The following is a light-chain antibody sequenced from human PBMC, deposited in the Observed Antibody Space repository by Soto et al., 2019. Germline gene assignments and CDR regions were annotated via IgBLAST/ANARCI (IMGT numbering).Light chain of an antibody. J-gene: IGKJ4*02. CDR1: QSVSSN. Sequence: EIVMTQSPATLSVSPGERATLSCRASQSVSSNLAWYQQKPGQAPRLLIYGASTRATGIPARFSGSGSGTEFTLTISSLQSYVFAADSCQSYTNCLNTF. CDR3: QSYTNCLNT. V-gene: IGKV3-15*01. CDR2: GAS.